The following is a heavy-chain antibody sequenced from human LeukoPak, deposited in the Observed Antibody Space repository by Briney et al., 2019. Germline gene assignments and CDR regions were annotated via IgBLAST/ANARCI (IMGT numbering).Heavy chain of an antibody. J-gene: IGHJ4*02. Sequence: GGSLRLSCAASGFTFSSYWMHWVRQAPGKGLVWDSRINSDGSSTNYADSVKGRFTISRDNAKNTLFLQMNSLRAEDTAVYYCARVRYCDYWGQGTLVTVSS. D-gene: IGHD1-14*01. CDR1: GFTFSSYW. CDR2: INSDGSST. V-gene: IGHV3-74*01. CDR3: ARVRYCDY.